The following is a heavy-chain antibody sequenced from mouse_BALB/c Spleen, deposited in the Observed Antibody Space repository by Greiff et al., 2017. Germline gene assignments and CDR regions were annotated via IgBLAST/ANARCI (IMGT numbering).Heavy chain of an antibody. CDR2: INPSNGRT. CDR3: ARERGCDGTPIFAY. J-gene: IGHJ3*01. V-gene: IGHV1S81*02. CDR1: GYTFTSYW. D-gene: IGHD3-3*01. Sequence: QVQLQQPGAELVKPGASVKLSCTASGYTFTSYWMHWVQQRPGQGLEWIGEINPSNGRTNYTEKFKSKATLTVDKSSSTAYMQLSSLTSEDSAVYYCARERGCDGTPIFAYWGQGTLVTVSA.